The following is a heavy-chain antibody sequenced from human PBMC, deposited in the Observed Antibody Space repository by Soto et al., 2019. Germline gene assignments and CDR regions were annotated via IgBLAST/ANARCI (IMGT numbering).Heavy chain of an antibody. J-gene: IGHJ4*02. V-gene: IGHV3-9*01. D-gene: IGHD4-17*01. Sequence: EVQLVESGGGLVQPGRSLRLSCAASGFTFDDYAMQWVRQGPGKGLEWVSSISWNSGNLGYADSVKGRFTISRDNAKNSLYLQMNSLRGEDTALYYCAKVASTTVFAFNDNRGQGTLVTVAA. CDR3: AKVASTTVFAFNDN. CDR1: GFTFDDYA. CDR2: ISWNSGNL.